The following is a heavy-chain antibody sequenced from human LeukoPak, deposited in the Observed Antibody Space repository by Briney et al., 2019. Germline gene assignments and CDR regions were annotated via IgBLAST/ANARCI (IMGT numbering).Heavy chain of an antibody. CDR2: INPNSGGT. CDR3: ARDWVQGGYSYGYNWFDP. Sequence: ASVKVSCKASGYTFTSYDINWVRQATGQGLEWMRRINPNSGGTNYAQKFQGRVTMTRDTSISTAYMELSRLRSDDTAVYYCARDWVQGGYSYGYNWFDPWGQGTLVTVSS. V-gene: IGHV1-2*06. J-gene: IGHJ5*02. CDR1: GYTFTSYD. D-gene: IGHD5-18*01.